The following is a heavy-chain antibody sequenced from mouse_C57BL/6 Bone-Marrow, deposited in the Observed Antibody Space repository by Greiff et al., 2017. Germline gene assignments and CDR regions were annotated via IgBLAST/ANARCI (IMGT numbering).Heavy chain of an antibody. J-gene: IGHJ4*01. CDR2: FYPRSDNT. CDR3: ARWIPFNTAVIAIYYYAMDY. CDR1: GYTFTSYG. V-gene: IGHV1-81*01. Sequence: QVQLQQSGAELARPGASVKLSCKASGYTFTSYGISWVKQRTGQGLEWIGDFYPRSDNTYYNEKFKGKATLTVDKSSSTAYLELRRLTSEDSAVFFCARWIPFNTAVIAIYYYAMDYWGQGTSVTVSS. D-gene: IGHD1-1*01.